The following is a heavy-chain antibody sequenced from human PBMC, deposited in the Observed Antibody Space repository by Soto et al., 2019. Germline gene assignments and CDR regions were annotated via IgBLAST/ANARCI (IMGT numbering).Heavy chain of an antibody. Sequence: QVQLVESGGGVVQPGRSLRLSCAASGFTFSSYGMRWVRQAPGKGLEWVAVISYDGSNKYYADSVKGRFTISRDNSKNTLYLQMNSLRAEDTAVYYCAKEGEYYDFWSGYYMYYFDYWGQGTLVTVSS. V-gene: IGHV3-30*18. J-gene: IGHJ4*02. CDR1: GFTFSSYG. D-gene: IGHD3-3*01. CDR3: AKEGEYYDFWSGYYMYYFDY. CDR2: ISYDGSNK.